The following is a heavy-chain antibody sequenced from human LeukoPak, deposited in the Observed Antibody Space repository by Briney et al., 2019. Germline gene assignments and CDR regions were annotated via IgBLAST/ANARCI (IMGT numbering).Heavy chain of an antibody. CDR2: IGHAGDT. V-gene: IGHV3-13*01. CDR3: AALGDSIY. CDR1: GFTFSSYA. D-gene: IGHD1-26*01. Sequence: GGSLRLSCAASGFTFSSYAMSWVRQAPGKGLEWVSAIGHAGDTYYADSVKGRFTISREDAKNYFFLQMNSLRAGDTAVYFCAALGDSIYWGQGTLVTVSS. J-gene: IGHJ4*02.